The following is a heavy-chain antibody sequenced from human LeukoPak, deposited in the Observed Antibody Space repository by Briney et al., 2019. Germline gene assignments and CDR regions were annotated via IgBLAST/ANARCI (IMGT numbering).Heavy chain of an antibody. D-gene: IGHD4-23*01. CDR2: ISSNGGST. CDR1: GFTFSSYA. CDR3: ARGPYGGNRFDP. Sequence: GGSLRLSCAASGFTFSSYAMHWVRQAPGKGLEYVSAISSNGGSTYYTNSVKGRFTISRDNSKNTLYLQMGSLRAEDMAVYYCARGPYGGNRFDPWGQGTLVTVSS. J-gene: IGHJ5*02. V-gene: IGHV3-64*01.